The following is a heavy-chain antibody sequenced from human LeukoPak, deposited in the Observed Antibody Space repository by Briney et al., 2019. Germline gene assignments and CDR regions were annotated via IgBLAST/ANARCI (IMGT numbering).Heavy chain of an antibody. CDR1: GFTVSSNY. CDR2: IYGAEST. V-gene: IGHV3-53*01. CDR3: ATRYNYYYLGY. D-gene: IGHD5-18*01. Sequence: GGSLRLSCAASGFTVSSNYMSWVRQAPGKGLEWVSSIYGAESTNYADSVKGRFTISRDNSKNTLYLQMSSLRVEDTAVYYCATRYNYYYLGYWGQGTLVTVSS. J-gene: IGHJ4*02.